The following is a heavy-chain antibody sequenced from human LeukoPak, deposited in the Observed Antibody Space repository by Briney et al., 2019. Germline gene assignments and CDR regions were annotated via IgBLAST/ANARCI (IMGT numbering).Heavy chain of an antibody. V-gene: IGHV1-46*01. CDR2: FNPTGAST. J-gene: IGHJ3*02. CDR1: GYTFISYY. CDR3: ARGGYNLNGAFDI. D-gene: IGHD5-24*01. Sequence: GASVKVSCKTSGYTFISYYIHWVRQAPGQGLEWMGIFNPTGASTTYAQKFQGRVTITADKSTSTSTAYMELSSLRSEDTAVYYCARGGYNLNGAFDIWGQGTMVTVAS.